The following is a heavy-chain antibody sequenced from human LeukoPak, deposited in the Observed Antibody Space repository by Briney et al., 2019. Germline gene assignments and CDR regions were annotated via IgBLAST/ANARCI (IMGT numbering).Heavy chain of an antibody. CDR2: IYHSGST. CDR3: ARLLYGSGSYYVDY. V-gene: IGHV4-30-2*01. J-gene: IGHJ4*02. D-gene: IGHD3-10*01. Sequence: TLSLTCTVSGGSISSGGYYWSWIRPPPGKGLEWIGYIYHSGSTYYNPSLKSRVTISVDRSKNQFSLKLSSVTAADTAVYYCARLLYGSGSYYVDYWGQGTLVTVSS. CDR1: GGSISSGGYY.